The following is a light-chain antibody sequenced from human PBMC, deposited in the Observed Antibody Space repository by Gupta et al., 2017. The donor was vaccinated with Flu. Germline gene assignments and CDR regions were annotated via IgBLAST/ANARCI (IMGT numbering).Light chain of an antibody. CDR2: AAV. CDR3: QQRCSYPLT. J-gene: IGKJ4*01. CDR1: QDIDYY. Sequence: GDRVAITCRASQDIDYYLSWYQQKPGRAPKRLIYAAVSLHSGVPSRFSGSGSGTEFTLTISSLQPEDVATYYCQQRCSYPLTFGGGTKVEIK. V-gene: IGKV1-17*01.